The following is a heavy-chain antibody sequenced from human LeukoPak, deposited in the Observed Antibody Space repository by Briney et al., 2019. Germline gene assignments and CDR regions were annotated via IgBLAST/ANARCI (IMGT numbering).Heavy chain of an antibody. CDR2: IFYTGKT. J-gene: IGHJ4*02. CDR1: GGSVSSSDYY. CDR3: ARIFDS. Sequence: SETLSLTCTVSGGSVSSSDYYWGWIRQPPGKGLEWIGDIFYTGKTNCNPSLRRRVTISLDTSKTLFSLKLASVTAADTAVYYCARIFDSWGQGTLVTVSS. V-gene: IGHV4-39*07.